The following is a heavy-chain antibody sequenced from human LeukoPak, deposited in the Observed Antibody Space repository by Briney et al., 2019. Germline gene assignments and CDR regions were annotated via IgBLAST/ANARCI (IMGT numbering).Heavy chain of an antibody. J-gene: IGHJ4*02. CDR1: GFTFNSYA. CDR3: AKQLGYCSDGSCYFPY. D-gene: IGHD2-15*01. Sequence: PGGSLRLSCAASGFTFNSYAMTWVRQAPGKGLEWVSSVSDSGDYTYYADSVKGRFTISRDNSKSTLCLQMNSLRAEDTAVYYCAKQLGYCSDGSCYFPYWGQGTLVTVSS. CDR2: VSDSGDYT. V-gene: IGHV3-23*01.